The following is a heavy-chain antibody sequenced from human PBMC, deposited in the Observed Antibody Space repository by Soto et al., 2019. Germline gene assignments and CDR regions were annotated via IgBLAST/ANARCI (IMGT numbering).Heavy chain of an antibody. CDR3: VRSGCSSTACHTDWFDP. D-gene: IGHD2-2*01. CDR1: GGSISSGDYY. J-gene: IGHJ5*02. CDR2: IYHGVST. Sequence: SSETLSLTCTVSGGSISSGDYYWSWIRQPPGKGLEWIGYIYHGVSTDYNPSLKSRVTISVDSSKNLFSLSLSSVTAADTAVYFCVRSGCSSTACHTDWFDPWGPGTLVTVSS. V-gene: IGHV4-30-4*01.